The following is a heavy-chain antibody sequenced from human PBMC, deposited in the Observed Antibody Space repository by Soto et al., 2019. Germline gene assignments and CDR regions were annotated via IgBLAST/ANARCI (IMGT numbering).Heavy chain of an antibody. J-gene: IGHJ4*02. CDR1: GGTFSSYT. Sequence: SVKVSCKASGGTFSSYTISWVRQAPGQGLEWMGRIIPILGIANYAQKFQGRVTITADKSTSTAYMELSSLRSEDTAVYYCARDGGSYGAPYFDYWGQGTLVTVSS. CDR2: IIPILGIA. V-gene: IGHV1-69*04. D-gene: IGHD1-26*01. CDR3: ARDGGSYGAPYFDY.